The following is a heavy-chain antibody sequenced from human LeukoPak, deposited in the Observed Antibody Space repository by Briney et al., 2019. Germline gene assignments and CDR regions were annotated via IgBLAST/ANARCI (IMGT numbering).Heavy chain of an antibody. CDR2: ISSSSSYT. V-gene: IGHV3-11*06. Sequence: GGSLRLSCAASGFTFSDYYMSWIRQAPGKGLEWVSYISSSSSYTNYADSVKGRFTISRDNAKNSLHLQMNSLRAEDTAVYYCARDQSDWGLFDYWGQGTLVTVSS. CDR3: ARDQSDWGLFDY. D-gene: IGHD7-27*01. CDR1: GFTFSDYY. J-gene: IGHJ4*02.